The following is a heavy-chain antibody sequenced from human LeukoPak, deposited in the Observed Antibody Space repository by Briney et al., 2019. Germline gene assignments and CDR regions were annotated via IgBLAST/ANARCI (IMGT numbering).Heavy chain of an antibody. V-gene: IGHV1-69*13. D-gene: IGHD6-13*01. J-gene: IGHJ6*03. CDR1: GGTFSSYA. CDR3: ATRIAAAGRVDYYYYMDV. Sequence: ASVKVSCTASGGTFSSYAISWVRQAPGQGLEWMGGIIPIFGTANYAQKFQGRVTITADESTSTAYMELSSLRSEDTAVYYCATRIAAAGRVDYYYYMDVWGKGTTVTISS. CDR2: IIPIFGTA.